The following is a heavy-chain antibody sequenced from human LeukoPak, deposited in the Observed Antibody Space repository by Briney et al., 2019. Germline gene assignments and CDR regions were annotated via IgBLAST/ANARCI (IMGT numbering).Heavy chain of an antibody. V-gene: IGHV3-30-3*01. CDR2: ISYDGSIK. Sequence: PGGSLRLCCVASEFAFSTYAMHWVRQAPGKGLEWVAVISYDGSIKYYADSVKGRFTISRDNSKNTLFLQMNSLRAEDTAVYYCARRQFYYYGMDVWGQGTTVTVSS. CDR1: EFAFSTYA. J-gene: IGHJ6*02. D-gene: IGHD5-24*01. CDR3: ARRQFYYYGMDV.